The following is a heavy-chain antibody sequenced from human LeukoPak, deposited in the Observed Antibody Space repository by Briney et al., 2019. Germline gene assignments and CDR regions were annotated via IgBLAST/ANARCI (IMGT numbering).Heavy chain of an antibody. J-gene: IGHJ4*02. CDR1: GFTFSSYN. Sequence: GGSLRLSCAASGFTFSSYNMNWVRQAPGKGLEWVSSITRSSNYKYYADSLKGRFTISRDNAKNSLYLQMNSLRAEDTAVYYCARALYDGSGYYSHFDYWGQGTLVTVSS. CDR2: ITRSSNYK. D-gene: IGHD3-22*01. CDR3: ARALYDGSGYYSHFDY. V-gene: IGHV3-21*01.